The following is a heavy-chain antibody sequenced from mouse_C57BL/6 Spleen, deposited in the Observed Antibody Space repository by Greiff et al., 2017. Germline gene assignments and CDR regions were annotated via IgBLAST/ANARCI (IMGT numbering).Heavy chain of an antibody. D-gene: IGHD3-2*02. CDR2: IYPGSGST. CDR1: GYTFTSYW. J-gene: IGHJ3*01. Sequence: VQLQQPGAELVKPGASVKMSCKASGYTFTSYWITWVKQRPGQGLEWIGDIYPGSGSTNYNEKFKSKATLTVDTSSSTAYMQLSSLTSEDSAVYYCERGDSSGSPFAYWGQGTLVTVSA. CDR3: ERGDSSGSPFAY. V-gene: IGHV1-55*01.